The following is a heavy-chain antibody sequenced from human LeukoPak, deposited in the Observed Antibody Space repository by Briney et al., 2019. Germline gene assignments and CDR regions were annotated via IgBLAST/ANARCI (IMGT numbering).Heavy chain of an antibody. D-gene: IGHD3-10*01. CDR2: INQDGNQK. V-gene: IGHV3-7*01. CDR3: ARDGRGGYLDY. Sequence: GGSLRLSCAASGYTFSDYWTSWVRQAPGKGLEWVANINQDGNQKYYVDSVKGRFTIPRDNAKNSLYLQMNNLRVEDTAIYYCARDGRGGYLDYWGQGALVTVSS. CDR1: GYTFSDYW. J-gene: IGHJ4*02.